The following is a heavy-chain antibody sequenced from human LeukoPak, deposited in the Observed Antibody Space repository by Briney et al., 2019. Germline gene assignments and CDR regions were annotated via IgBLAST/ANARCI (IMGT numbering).Heavy chain of an antibody. CDR1: GGTFSSYA. V-gene: IGHV1-69*05. Sequence: ASVKVSCKAPGGTFSSYAISWVRQAPGQGLEWMGGVIPIFGTANYAQKFQGRVTITTDESTSTAYMELSSLRSEDTAVYYCATHPQGYFDYWGQGTLVTVSS. CDR3: ATHPQGYFDY. CDR2: VIPIFGTA. J-gene: IGHJ4*02.